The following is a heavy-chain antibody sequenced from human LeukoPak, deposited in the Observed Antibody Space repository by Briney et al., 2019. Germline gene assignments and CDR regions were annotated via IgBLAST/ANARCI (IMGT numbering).Heavy chain of an antibody. CDR3: AREGPIVVVPAAMGSSNWFDP. J-gene: IGHJ5*02. CDR2: IDPSDSYT. D-gene: IGHD2-2*01. CDR1: GYSFTSYW. V-gene: IGHV5-10-1*01. Sequence: GESLKISCKGSGYSFTSYWIRWVRQMPGKGQEWMGRIDPSDSYTNYSPSFQGHVTISADKSISTAYLQWSSLKASDTAMYYCAREGPIVVVPAAMGSSNWFDPWGQGTLVTVSS.